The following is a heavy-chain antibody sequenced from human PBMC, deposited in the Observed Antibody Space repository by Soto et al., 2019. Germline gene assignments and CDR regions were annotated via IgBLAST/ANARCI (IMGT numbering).Heavy chain of an antibody. CDR3: ARGWYSSGWYLDY. D-gene: IGHD6-19*01. CDR2: IIPIFPAP. CDR1: GGTFSSHA. J-gene: IGHJ4*02. V-gene: IGHV1-69*01. Sequence: QVQLVQSRAEVKKPGSSVKVSCKASGGTFSSHAINWVRQAPGQGREWMGGIIPIFPAPNYAQKFQGRVPITAAESTSTDYMELSSLRSEDTAVYYCARGWYSSGWYLDYWGQGTLVTVSS.